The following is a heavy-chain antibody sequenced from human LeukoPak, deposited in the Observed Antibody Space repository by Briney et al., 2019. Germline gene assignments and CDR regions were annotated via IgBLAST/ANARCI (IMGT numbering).Heavy chain of an antibody. CDR2: IYYSGST. J-gene: IGHJ4*02. V-gene: IGHV4-31*02. CDR3: ARHERVIYYFDY. CDR1: GGSISSGGYY. Sequence: RPSETLSLTCTVSGGSISSGGYYWSWIRQHPGKGLEWIGYIYYSGSTNYNPSLKSRVTISVDTSKNQFSLKLSSVTAADTAVYYCARHERVIYYFDYWGQGTLVTVSS. D-gene: IGHD3-16*02.